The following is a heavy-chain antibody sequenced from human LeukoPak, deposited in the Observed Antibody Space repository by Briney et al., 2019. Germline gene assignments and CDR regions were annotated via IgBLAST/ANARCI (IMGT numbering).Heavy chain of an antibody. D-gene: IGHD1-26*01. J-gene: IGHJ4*02. V-gene: IGHV4-4*02. CDR3: TRESGAFSPFGF. Sequence: PSGTLSLTCAVSGGSILTTNWWSWVRQPPGKGLEWIGEVHLSGASNYNPSLKSRVNMSIDKSKNQLSLELTSVTAADTAIYYCTRESGAFSPFGFWGQGTLATVSS. CDR2: VHLSGAS. CDR1: GGSILTTNW.